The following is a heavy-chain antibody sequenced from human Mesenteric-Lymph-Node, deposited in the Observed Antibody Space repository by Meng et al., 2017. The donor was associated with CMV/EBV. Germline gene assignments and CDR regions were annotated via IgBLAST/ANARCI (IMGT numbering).Heavy chain of an antibody. V-gene: IGHV3-7*04. Sequence: GSLGLSWAACGFTFSRSWMSWVRQAPGKGPEWVANTNEDGSLTHYVDSVRGRFTISRDNVQNSLYLHMNSLRGDDTAVYYCEGGDGYWGRGTLVTVSS. CDR1: GFTFSRSW. CDR3: EGGDGY. CDR2: TNEDGSLT. J-gene: IGHJ4*02.